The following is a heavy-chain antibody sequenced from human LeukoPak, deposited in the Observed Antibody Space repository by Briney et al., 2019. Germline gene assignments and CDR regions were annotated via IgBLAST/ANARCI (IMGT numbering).Heavy chain of an antibody. J-gene: IGHJ5*02. CDR3: AGSEDATWFDP. V-gene: IGHV1-69*04. Sequence: GASVKVSCKASGGTFSSYAISWVRQAPGQGLEWMGRIIPIFGIANYAQKFQGRVTITADKSTSTAYMELSSLRSEDTAVYYCAGSEDATWFDPWGQGTLVTDSS. D-gene: IGHD3-10*01. CDR2: IIPIFGIA. CDR1: GGTFSSYA.